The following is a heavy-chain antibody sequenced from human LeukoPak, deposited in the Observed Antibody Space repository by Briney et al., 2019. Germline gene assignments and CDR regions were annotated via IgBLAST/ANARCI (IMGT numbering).Heavy chain of an antibody. V-gene: IGHV4-59*08. CDR1: GGSISSYY. J-gene: IGHJ6*02. CDR3: ARHGGSYRTSYYYYGMDV. D-gene: IGHD1-26*01. Sequence: PSETLSLTCTVSGGSISSYYWSWIRQPPGKGLEWIGYIYYSGSTNYNPSLESRVTISVDTSKNQFSLKLSSVTAADTAVYYCARHGGSYRTSYYYYGMDVWGQGTTVTVSS. CDR2: IYYSGST.